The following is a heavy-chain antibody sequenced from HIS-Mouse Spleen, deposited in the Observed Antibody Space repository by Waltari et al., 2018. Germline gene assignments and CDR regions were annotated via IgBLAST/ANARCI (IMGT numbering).Heavy chain of an antibody. CDR2: IYYSGST. J-gene: IGHJ2*01. Sequence: QLQLQESGPGLVKPSETLSLTCTVSGGSISSIIYYWGWIRHPPGKGLEWIGRIYYSGSTYYNPSLKSRVTISVDTSKNQFSLKLSSVTAADTAVYYCAREIPYSSSWYDWYFDLWGRGTLVTVSS. D-gene: IGHD6-13*01. V-gene: IGHV4-39*07. CDR1: GGSISSIIYY. CDR3: AREIPYSSSWYDWYFDL.